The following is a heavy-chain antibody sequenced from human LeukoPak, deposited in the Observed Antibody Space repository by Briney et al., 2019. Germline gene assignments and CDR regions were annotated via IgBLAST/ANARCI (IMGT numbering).Heavy chain of an antibody. Sequence: GGSLRLSCAASGFTFTTYGMHWDRQAPGKGLEWVAIIWYDGSNKYYADSVKGRFTISRDNSKNTLYLQMNSLRAEDTAVYYCAAGEPYVYWGQGTLVTVSS. CDR3: AAGEPYVY. V-gene: IGHV3-33*01. CDR2: IWYDGSNK. D-gene: IGHD1-14*01. CDR1: GFTFTTYG. J-gene: IGHJ4*02.